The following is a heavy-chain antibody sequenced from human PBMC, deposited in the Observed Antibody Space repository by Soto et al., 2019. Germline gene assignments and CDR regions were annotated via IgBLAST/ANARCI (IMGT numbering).Heavy chain of an antibody. D-gene: IGHD2-15*01. CDR3: ARVLYCSGGSCYWDDAFDI. CDR2: ISSSSSYI. Sequence: EVQLVESGGGLVKPGGSLRLSCAASGFTFSSYRMNWVRQAPGKGLEWVSSISSSSSYIYYADSVKGRFTISRDNAKNSLYLQMNSLRAEDTAVYYCARVLYCSGGSCYWDDAFDIWGQGTMVTVSS. J-gene: IGHJ3*02. V-gene: IGHV3-21*01. CDR1: GFTFSSYR.